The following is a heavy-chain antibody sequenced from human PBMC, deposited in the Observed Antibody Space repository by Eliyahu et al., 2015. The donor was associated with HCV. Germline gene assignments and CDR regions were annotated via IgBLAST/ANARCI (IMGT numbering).Heavy chain of an antibody. CDR2: IIAGNGNT. Sequence: QVLLVQSGAEVKKPGASVKVSCQASGYSFSIFTIHWVRQAPGQRPEWMGWIIAGNGNTKYSQKFQGRVAITRDTSASTVYMDLSSLRFEDTAVYYCVRDRGFSSGGGNYFDYWGQGTLVTVSS. CDR1: GYSFSIFT. V-gene: IGHV1-3*01. CDR3: VRDRGFSSGGGNYFDY. J-gene: IGHJ4*02. D-gene: IGHD6-19*01.